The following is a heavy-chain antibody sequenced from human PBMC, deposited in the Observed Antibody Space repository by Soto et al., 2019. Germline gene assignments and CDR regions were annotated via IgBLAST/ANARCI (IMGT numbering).Heavy chain of an antibody. D-gene: IGHD3-16*01. Sequence: PGGSLRLSCTASGFTFSSYAMTWVRQAPGGGLEGVSGITASGGRTFYADSVKGRFTISRDNSKNTLYLQMNSLRAEDTAVYYCAKNPGGRRNYYGMDVWGQGTTVTVSS. CDR2: ITASGGRT. J-gene: IGHJ6*02. V-gene: IGHV3-23*01. CDR1: GFTFSSYA. CDR3: AKNPGGRRNYYGMDV.